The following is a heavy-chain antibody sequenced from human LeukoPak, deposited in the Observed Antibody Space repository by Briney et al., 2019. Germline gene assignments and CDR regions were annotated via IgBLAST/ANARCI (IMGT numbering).Heavy chain of an antibody. J-gene: IGHJ4*02. CDR3: ARNNWGIDY. D-gene: IGHD7-27*01. Sequence: PGGSLRLSCAASGFTFSSHWMHWVRQDSGKGLLWVSRIDSFGNTMGYADSVKGRFTISRDNAKSTLYLHMNSLREEDTAVYYCARNNWGIDYWGQGALVTVSS. CDR1: GFTFSSHW. CDR2: IDSFGNTM. V-gene: IGHV3-74*01.